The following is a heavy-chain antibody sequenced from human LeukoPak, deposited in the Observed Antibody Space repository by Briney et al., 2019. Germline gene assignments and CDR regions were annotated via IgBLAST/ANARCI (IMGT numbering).Heavy chain of an antibody. J-gene: IGHJ4*02. CDR2: ISGSGGST. V-gene: IGHV3-23*01. D-gene: IGHD3-3*01. CDR1: GFTFSSYA. CDR3: AKPLYYDFWSGYDY. Sequence: GGSLSLSCAASGFTFSSYAMSWVRQAPGKGLEWVSAISGSGGSTYYADSVKGRFTISRDNSKNTLYLQMNSLRAEDTAVYFCAKPLYYDFWSGYDYWGQGILVTVSS.